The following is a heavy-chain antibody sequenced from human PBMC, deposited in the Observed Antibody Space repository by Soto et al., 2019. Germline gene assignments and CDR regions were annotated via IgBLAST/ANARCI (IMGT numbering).Heavy chain of an antibody. CDR3: AKERGTTNGFDY. CDR2: LTDNGGRT. Sequence: EVQLLESGGGLGQPGGALRLSCAASGFTFSRDAMSWVRQAPGKGLKWVSLLTDNGGRTYYADSVKGRFTISRDNTKNTVFLQMNSLRVEDTAIYYCAKERGTTNGFDYWGKGVMVTVS. CDR1: GFTFSRDA. V-gene: IGHV3-23*01. D-gene: IGHD4-17*01. J-gene: IGHJ4*02.